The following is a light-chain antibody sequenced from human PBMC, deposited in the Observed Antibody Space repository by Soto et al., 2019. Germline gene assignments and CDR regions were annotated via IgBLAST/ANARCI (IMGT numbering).Light chain of an antibody. CDR2: GAS. CDR1: QGISSY. Sequence: IQLTQSPSSLSASVGDRVTITCLASQGISSYLAWYQQKPGKAPKLLIYGASTLEGGVPFRFSGSGSGTDFTHTISSLQPEDFAASYCQQLNTYPITFGQGTRLEIK. CDR3: QQLNTYPIT. V-gene: IGKV1-9*01. J-gene: IGKJ5*01.